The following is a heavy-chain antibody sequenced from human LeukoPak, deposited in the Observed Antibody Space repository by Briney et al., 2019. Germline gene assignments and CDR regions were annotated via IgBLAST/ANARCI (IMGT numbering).Heavy chain of an antibody. CDR2: ISSDSSYI. V-gene: IGHV3-21*01. Sequence: PGGSLRLSCAASGFNFNTYTMDWVRQAPGKGLEWVSSISSDSSYIYYADAVHGRFTVSRDNAKYSLYLQMNSLRTEDTAVYYCVRGSYGAYDYWGQGSLVTVSS. J-gene: IGHJ4*02. CDR1: GFNFNTYT. CDR3: VRGSYGAYDY. D-gene: IGHD4-17*01.